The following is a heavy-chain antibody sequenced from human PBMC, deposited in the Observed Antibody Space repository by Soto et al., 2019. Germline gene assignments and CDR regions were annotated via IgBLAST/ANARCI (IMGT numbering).Heavy chain of an antibody. CDR2: ISGSGGTT. CDR1: GFTFSSYA. D-gene: IGHD3-10*01. Sequence: PGGPLRLSCVASGFTFSSYAMNWVRQAPGKGLEWVSDISGSGGTTYYADSVKGRFTISRDNSKNTLYLQMNSLRAEDTAVYYCAKDWFSGSGSPPDYWGQGTLVTVSS. CDR3: AKDWFSGSGSPPDY. V-gene: IGHV3-23*01. J-gene: IGHJ4*02.